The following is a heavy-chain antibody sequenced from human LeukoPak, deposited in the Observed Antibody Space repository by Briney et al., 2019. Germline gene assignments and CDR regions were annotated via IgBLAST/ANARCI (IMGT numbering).Heavy chain of an antibody. D-gene: IGHD3-10*01. CDR2: ISGSGGST. CDR1: GFTFSSYA. Sequence: GGSLRLSCAASGFTFSSYAMSWVRQAPGKGLEWVSAISGSGGSTYYADSVRGRFTISRDNSKNTLYLQMNSLRAEDTAVYYCAKHSLVQGVPDAFDIWGQGTMVTVSS. J-gene: IGHJ3*02. CDR3: AKHSLVQGVPDAFDI. V-gene: IGHV3-23*01.